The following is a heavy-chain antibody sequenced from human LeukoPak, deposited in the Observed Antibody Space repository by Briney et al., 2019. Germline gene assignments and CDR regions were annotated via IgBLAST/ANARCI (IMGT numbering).Heavy chain of an antibody. CDR1: GFTFSSYS. Sequence: GGSLRLSCAASGFTFSSYSMNWARQAPGKGLEWVSSISSSGSYIYYADSVKGQFTISRDNAKNSLYLQMNSLRAEDTAVYYCANDDSSGPEHDYWGQGTLVTVSS. V-gene: IGHV3-21*01. D-gene: IGHD3-22*01. J-gene: IGHJ4*02. CDR2: ISSSGSYI. CDR3: ANDDSSGPEHDY.